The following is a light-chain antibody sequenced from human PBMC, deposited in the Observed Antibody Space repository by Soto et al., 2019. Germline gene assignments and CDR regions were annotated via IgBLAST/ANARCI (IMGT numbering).Light chain of an antibody. CDR3: QSYYSSLSGWV. V-gene: IGLV1-40*01. CDR1: SSNIGAGYD. J-gene: IGLJ3*02. CDR2: GNS. Sequence: QSVLTQPPSVSGAPGQRVTISCTGSSSNIGAGYDVHWYQQLPGTAPKLLIYGNSNRPSGVPDRFSGSTSGTSASLAITGLRAEDEADYYCQSYYSSLSGWVFGGGTKVTVL.